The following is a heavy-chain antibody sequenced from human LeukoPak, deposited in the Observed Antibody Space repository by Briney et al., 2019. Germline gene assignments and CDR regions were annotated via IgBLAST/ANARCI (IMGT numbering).Heavy chain of an antibody. Sequence: GGSLRLSCAASGFTFSSYAMSWVRQAPGKGLEWVSAIGASGGTTYYADSVEGRFTISRDNAKNSLYLQMNSLRAEDTAVYYCARGRSGGDYWGQGTLVTVSS. CDR2: IGASGGTT. J-gene: IGHJ4*02. V-gene: IGHV3-23*01. D-gene: IGHD3-10*01. CDR1: GFTFSSYA. CDR3: ARGRSGGDY.